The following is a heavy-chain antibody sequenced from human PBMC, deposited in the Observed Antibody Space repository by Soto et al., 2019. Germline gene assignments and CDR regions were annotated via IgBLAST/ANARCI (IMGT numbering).Heavy chain of an antibody. D-gene: IGHD3-22*01. Sequence: GGSLRLSCAASGFTFSSYAMSWVRQAPGKGLEWVSAISGSGGSTYYADSVKGRFTISRDNSKNTLYLQMNSLRAEDTAVYYCAKDAPLYRYYYDSSGYLDGMDVWGQGTTVTVSS. CDR2: ISGSGGST. J-gene: IGHJ6*02. CDR1: GFTFSSYA. CDR3: AKDAPLYRYYYDSSGYLDGMDV. V-gene: IGHV3-23*01.